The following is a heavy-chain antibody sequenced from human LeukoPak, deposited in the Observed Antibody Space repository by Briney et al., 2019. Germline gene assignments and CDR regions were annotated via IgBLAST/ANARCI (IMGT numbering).Heavy chain of an antibody. D-gene: IGHD1-26*01. CDR2: ISSSGSTI. V-gene: IGHV3-48*03. Sequence: PGGSLRLSCAASGFTFSSYEMNWVRQAPGKGLEWVSCISSSGSTIYYADSVKGRFTISGDNAKNSLYLQMNSLRAEDTAVYYCARQRELLFSVRYFDYWGQGTLVTVSS. J-gene: IGHJ4*02. CDR1: GFTFSSYE. CDR3: ARQRELLFSVRYFDY.